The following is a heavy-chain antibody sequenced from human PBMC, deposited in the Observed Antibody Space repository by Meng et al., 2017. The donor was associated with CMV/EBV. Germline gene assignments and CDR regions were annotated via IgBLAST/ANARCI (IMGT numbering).Heavy chain of an antibody. Sequence: SVKVSCKASGCTFSSYAISWVRQAPGQGLEWMGGIIPIFGTANYAQKFQGRVTITTDESTSTAYMELSSLRSEDTAVYYCAAADFWSGSYYYYGMDVWGQGTTVTVSS. J-gene: IGHJ6*02. CDR3: AAADFWSGSYYYYGMDV. CDR2: IIPIFGTA. V-gene: IGHV1-69*05. CDR1: GCTFSSYA. D-gene: IGHD3-3*01.